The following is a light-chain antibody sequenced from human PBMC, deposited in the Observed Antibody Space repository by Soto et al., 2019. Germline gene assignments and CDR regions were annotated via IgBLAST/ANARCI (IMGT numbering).Light chain of an antibody. J-gene: IGLJ2*01. CDR1: SSDVGGYNY. Sequence: QSALTQPASVSGSPGQSITISCTGTSSDVGGYNYVSWYQQHPGKAPKLMIYEVSNRPSGVSNRFSGSKSGNTASLTISGLQAEDEADYYCSSYTSSSTLWVVFGGGTK. V-gene: IGLV2-14*01. CDR2: EVS. CDR3: SSYTSSSTLWVV.